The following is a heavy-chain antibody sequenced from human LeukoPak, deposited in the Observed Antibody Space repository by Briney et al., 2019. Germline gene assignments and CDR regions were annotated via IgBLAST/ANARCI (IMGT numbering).Heavy chain of an antibody. Sequence: PGGSLRLSCAASGFTFSSYSMNWVRQAPGKGLEWVSSISSRSGYIYYADSVKGRFTTSRDNAKNSLYLQMNSLRAEDTAVYYCARDFGRYYFDYWGQGTLVTVSS. CDR3: ARDFGRYYFDY. CDR2: ISSRSGYI. J-gene: IGHJ4*02. CDR1: GFTFSSYS. V-gene: IGHV3-21*01. D-gene: IGHD3-10*01.